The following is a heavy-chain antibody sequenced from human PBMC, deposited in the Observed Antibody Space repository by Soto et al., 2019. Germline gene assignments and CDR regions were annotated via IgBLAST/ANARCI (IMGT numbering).Heavy chain of an antibody. CDR1: GYTFTGYY. CDR3: ARDVMRAISSRYF. J-gene: IGHJ4*02. Sequence: ASVKVSCKASGYTFTGYYIHWVRQAPGQGLEWMGWVNTNSGGTNYAQKFQGRVAMTRDTSTSTAYMELSRLRSEDTAVYYCARDVMRAISSRYFWGQGTLVTVSS. CDR2: VNTNSGGT. V-gene: IGHV1-2*02. D-gene: IGHD6-13*01.